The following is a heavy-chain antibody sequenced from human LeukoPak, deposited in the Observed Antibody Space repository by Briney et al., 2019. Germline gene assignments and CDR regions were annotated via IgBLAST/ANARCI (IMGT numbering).Heavy chain of an antibody. Sequence: SVKVSCKASGGTFSSYAISWVRQAPGQGLEWMGGIIPIFGTANYAQKFQSRVTITADESTSTAYMELSSLRSEDTAVYYCARVGGPNYYDSSGHSGFDYWGQGTLVTVSS. D-gene: IGHD3-22*01. V-gene: IGHV1-69*01. CDR2: IIPIFGTA. J-gene: IGHJ4*02. CDR1: GGTFSSYA. CDR3: ARVGGPNYYDSSGHSGFDY.